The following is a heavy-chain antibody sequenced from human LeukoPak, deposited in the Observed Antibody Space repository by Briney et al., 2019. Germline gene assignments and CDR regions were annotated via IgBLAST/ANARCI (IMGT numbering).Heavy chain of an antibody. Sequence: SQTLSLTCTVSGGSISSGDYYWTWIRQHPGKGLEWIGYIYYSGSTYYKSSLKSRVTISVDTSKNQFSLKLSSVTAADTAVCYCARSDSSGYYFAYWGQGTLVTVYS. J-gene: IGHJ4*02. CDR1: GGSISSGDYY. D-gene: IGHD3-22*01. V-gene: IGHV4-31*03. CDR2: IYYSGST. CDR3: ARSDSSGYYFAY.